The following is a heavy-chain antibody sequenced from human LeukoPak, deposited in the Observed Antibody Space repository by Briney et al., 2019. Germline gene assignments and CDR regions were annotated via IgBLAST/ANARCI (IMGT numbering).Heavy chain of an antibody. D-gene: IGHD6-19*01. J-gene: IGHJ4*01. CDR2: ISGSGAGT. V-gene: IGHV3-23*01. Sequence: GGSLRLSCAASGFTFSSYGMSWVRQAPGKGLEWVSAISGSGAGTYYADSVKGRFTISRDNSKSMLYLQMNSLRAEDTAVYYCAKDSMSYSSGWYYWGQGTLVIVSS. CDR3: AKDSMSYSSGWYY. CDR1: GFTFSSYG.